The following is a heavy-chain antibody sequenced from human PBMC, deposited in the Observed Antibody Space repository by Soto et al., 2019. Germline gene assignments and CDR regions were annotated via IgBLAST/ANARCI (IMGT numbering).Heavy chain of an antibody. CDR1: GYTFTSYG. D-gene: IGHD6-19*01. CDR2: ISAYNGNT. Sequence: ASVKVSCKASGYTFTSYGISWVRQAPGQGLEWMGWISAYNGNTNYAQKLQGRVTITRDTSASTAYMELRSLRSDDTAVYYCARQQGSGSYDPWGQGTLVTVSS. J-gene: IGHJ5*02. CDR3: ARQQGSGSYDP. V-gene: IGHV1-18*01.